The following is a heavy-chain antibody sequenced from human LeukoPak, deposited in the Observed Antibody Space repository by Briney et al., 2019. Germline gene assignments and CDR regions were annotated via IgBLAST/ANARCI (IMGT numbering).Heavy chain of an antibody. CDR2: IRSSSSYI. CDR1: GFTSSSYS. D-gene: IGHD2-2*01. CDR3: ARKYQLLSPFDY. Sequence: GGSLRLSCAASGFTSSSYSMNWVRQAPGEVLEWVSSIRSSSSYIYYADSVKGRFTISRDNAKNSLYLQMNSLRAEDTAVYYCARKYQLLSPFDYWGQGTQVTVSS. V-gene: IGHV3-21*01. J-gene: IGHJ4*02.